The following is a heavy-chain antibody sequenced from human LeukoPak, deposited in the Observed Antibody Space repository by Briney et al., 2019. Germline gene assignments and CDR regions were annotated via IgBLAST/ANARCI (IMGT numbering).Heavy chain of an antibody. J-gene: IGHJ4*02. Sequence: SVKVSCKASGGTFSSYAISWVRQAPGQGLEWMGRIIPILGIANYAQKFQGRVTITADKSTSTAYMELSSLRSEDTAVYYCARDKDGYTRDYWGQGTPVTVSS. CDR2: IIPILGIA. V-gene: IGHV1-69*04. D-gene: IGHD5-24*01. CDR1: GGTFSSYA. CDR3: ARDKDGYTRDY.